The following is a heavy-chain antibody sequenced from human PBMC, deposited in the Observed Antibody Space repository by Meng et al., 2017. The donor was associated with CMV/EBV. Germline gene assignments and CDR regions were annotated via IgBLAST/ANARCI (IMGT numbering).Heavy chain of an antibody. V-gene: IGHV4-34*01. CDR3: ARVWDSGWDY. D-gene: IGHD3-22*01. CDR2: INHSGST. CDR1: GASVSSYY. J-gene: IGHJ4*02. Sequence: QVQLQQRGAWILKPAAPLSLTCSVYGASVSSYYWSWIRQPPGKGLEWIGEINHSGSTNYNPSLKSRVTISVDTSKNQFSLKLSSVTAADTAVYYCARVWDSGWDYWGQGTLVTVSS.